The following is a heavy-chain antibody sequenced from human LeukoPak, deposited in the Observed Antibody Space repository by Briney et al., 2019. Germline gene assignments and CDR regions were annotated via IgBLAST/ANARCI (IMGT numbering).Heavy chain of an antibody. CDR2: IRYDGSNK. D-gene: IGHD3-22*01. V-gene: IGHV3-30*02. J-gene: IGHJ4*02. CDR3: ANSGDYYDSSGYYHFDY. CDR1: GFTFSSYG. Sequence: GGSLRLSCAASGFTFSSYGMHWVRQAPGKGLEWVAFIRYDGSNKYYADSVKGRFTISRDNSKNTLYMQMNRQRDEETGVYYCANSGDYYDSSGYYHFDYWGQGTLVTVSS.